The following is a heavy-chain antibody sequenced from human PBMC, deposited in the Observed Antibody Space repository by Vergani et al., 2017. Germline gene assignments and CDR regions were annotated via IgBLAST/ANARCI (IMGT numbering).Heavy chain of an antibody. D-gene: IGHD3-9*01. CDR3: AREGDILTGLYYYGMDV. CDR2: VSYDGSNK. J-gene: IGHJ6*02. V-gene: IGHV3-30-3*01. CDR1: GFTFSSYA. Sequence: QVQLVESGGGLVKPGGSLRLSCAASGFTFSSYAMHWVRQAPGKGLEGVAVVSYDGSNKYYADSVKGRFTISSDNSKNTLYLQMNSLRAEDTAVYYCAREGDILTGLYYYGMDVWGQGTTVTVSS.